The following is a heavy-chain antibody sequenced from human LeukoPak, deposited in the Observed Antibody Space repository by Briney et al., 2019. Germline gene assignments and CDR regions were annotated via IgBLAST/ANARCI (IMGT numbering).Heavy chain of an antibody. V-gene: IGHV3-64D*06. D-gene: IGHD3-22*01. CDR1: GFTFSSYA. CDR3: TNYDDSSDLWGY. CDR2: ISSNGGST. Sequence: GGSLRLSCSASGFTFSSYAMHWVRQAPGEGLEFVSAISSNGGSTYYADSVKGRFTISRDNSKSTLYLQMSSLRLEDTAVYYCTNYDDSSDLWGYWGQGTLVTVSS. J-gene: IGHJ4*02.